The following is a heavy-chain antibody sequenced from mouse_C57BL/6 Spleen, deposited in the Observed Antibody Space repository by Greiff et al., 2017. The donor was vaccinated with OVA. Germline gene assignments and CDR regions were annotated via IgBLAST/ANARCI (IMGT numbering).Heavy chain of an antibody. CDR1: GYTFTDYY. D-gene: IGHD1-1*01. V-gene: IGHV1-76*01. J-gene: IGHJ2*01. CDR3: ATVITTKNYFDY. Sequence: VQLQQSGAELVRPGASVKLSCKASGYTFTDYYINWVKQRPGQGLEWIARIYPGSGNTYYNEKFKGKATLTAEKSSSTAYMQLSSLTSEDSAVYFCATVITTKNYFDYWGQGTTLTVSS. CDR2: IYPGSGNT.